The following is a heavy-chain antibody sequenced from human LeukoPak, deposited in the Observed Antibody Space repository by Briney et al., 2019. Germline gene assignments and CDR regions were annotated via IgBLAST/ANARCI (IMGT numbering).Heavy chain of an antibody. CDR1: GGSISSGSYY. J-gene: IGHJ6*02. V-gene: IGHV4-61*02. Sequence: SETLSLTCTVSGGSISSGSYYWSWIRQPAGKGLEWIGRIYTSGSTNYNPSLKSRVTISVDTSKNQFSLKLSSVTAADTAVYYCARGPLAAAGTLTYYYYGMDVWGQGTTVTVSS. CDR3: ARGPLAAAGTLTYYYYGMDV. D-gene: IGHD6-13*01. CDR2: IYTSGST.